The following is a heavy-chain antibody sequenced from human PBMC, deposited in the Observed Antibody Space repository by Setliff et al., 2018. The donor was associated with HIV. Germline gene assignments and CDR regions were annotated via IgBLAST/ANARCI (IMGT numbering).Heavy chain of an antibody. CDR1: GGSISSYY. D-gene: IGHD1-1*01. V-gene: IGHV4-4*07. CDR2: IYTSGST. CDR3: AKGYNWNNAYYGLDV. Sequence: SETLSLTCSVSGGSISSYYWNWIRQPAGKGLEWIGRIYTSGSTNYNPSLKSRVTMSVDTSKNQFSLKLSSVTAADTAVYYCAKGYNWNNAYYGLDVWGQGTTVTVSS. J-gene: IGHJ6*02.